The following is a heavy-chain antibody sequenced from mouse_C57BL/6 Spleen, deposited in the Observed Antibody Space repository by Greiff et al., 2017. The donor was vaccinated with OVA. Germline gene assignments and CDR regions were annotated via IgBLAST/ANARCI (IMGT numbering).Heavy chain of an antibody. CDR3: ARQDYYGSSYGYFDY. J-gene: IGHJ2*01. Sequence: EVMLVESGGDLAKPGGSLKLSCAASGFTFSSYGMSWVRQTPDKRLAWVATISSGGSYTYYPDSVKGRFTISRDNAKNTLYLQMSSLKSEDTAMYYCARQDYYGSSYGYFDYWGQGTTLTVSS. CDR1: GFTFSSYG. V-gene: IGHV5-6*02. CDR2: ISSGGSYT. D-gene: IGHD1-1*01.